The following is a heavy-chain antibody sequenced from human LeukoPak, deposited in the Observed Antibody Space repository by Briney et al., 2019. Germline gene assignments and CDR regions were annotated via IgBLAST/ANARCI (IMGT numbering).Heavy chain of an antibody. J-gene: IGHJ4*02. CDR1: GGSFSGYH. D-gene: IGHD6-6*01. V-gene: IGHV4-34*01. CDR2: INHRGST. CDR3: ARGRGAARFVTIEFDY. Sequence: SETLSLTCAVYGGSFSGYHWSWIRQPPGKGLEWIGEINHRGSTHYNPSLKSRVTVSVDTSKNQFSLKLSSVTAADTAVYYCARGRGAARFVTIEFDYWGQGALVTVSS.